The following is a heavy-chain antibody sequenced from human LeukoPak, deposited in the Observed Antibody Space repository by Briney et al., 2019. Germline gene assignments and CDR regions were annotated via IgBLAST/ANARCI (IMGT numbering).Heavy chain of an antibody. D-gene: IGHD6-13*01. CDR3: AKDPYSSSWYFWFDP. CDR1: GFTFSSYA. J-gene: IGHJ5*02. CDR2: ISGSGGST. V-gene: IGHV3-23*01. Sequence: GGSLRLSCAAPGFTFSSYAMSWVRQAPGKGLEWVSAISGSGGSTYYADSVKGRFAISRDNSKNTLYLQMNSLRAEDTAVYYCAKDPYSSSWYFWFDPWGQGTLVTVSS.